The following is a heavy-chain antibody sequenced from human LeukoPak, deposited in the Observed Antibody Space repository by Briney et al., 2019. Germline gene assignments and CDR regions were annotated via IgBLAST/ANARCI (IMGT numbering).Heavy chain of an antibody. J-gene: IGHJ4*02. CDR3: ASLGSSWYIIN. V-gene: IGHV3-48*01. CDR1: GFSFSTYS. D-gene: IGHD6-13*01. Sequence: GGSLRLSCAASGFSFSTYSMNWVSQAPGKGLEWISYISGNSRSIYYADSVEGRFTISRDNAKNTLYLQMSSLRAEDTAVYYCASLGSSWYIINWGQGTLVTVSS. CDR2: ISGNSRSI.